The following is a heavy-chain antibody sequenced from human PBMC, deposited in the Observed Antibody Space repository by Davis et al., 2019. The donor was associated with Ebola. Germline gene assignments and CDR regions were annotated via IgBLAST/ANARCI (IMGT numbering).Heavy chain of an antibody. CDR1: GFTLSSYA. D-gene: IGHD2-8*01. Sequence: GESLKISCAASGFTLSSYAMNWVRQAPGKGLDWVSKIDGNGAGIYYTDSVKGRSTISRDTSKNTLYLQMNSLRADDTAIYYCAKREGSCTSDGCPYYFHYWGQGTQVTVSS. V-gene: IGHV3-23*05. CDR3: AKREGSCTSDGCPYYFHY. J-gene: IGHJ4*02. CDR2: IDGNGAGI.